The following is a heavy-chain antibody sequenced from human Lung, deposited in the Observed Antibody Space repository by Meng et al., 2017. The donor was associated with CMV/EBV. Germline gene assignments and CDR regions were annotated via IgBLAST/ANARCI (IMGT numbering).Heavy chain of an antibody. CDR2: IYWDDDK. J-gene: IGHJ5*02. Sequence: QITLKGSGPTLVKPTQTLTLTCTFSGFSLSTSEVGVGWFRQPPGKALEWLAVIYWDDDKRYSPSLKSRLTITKDTSKNQVVLTLTNMDPVDTATYYCALFTRSWFDPWGQGTLVTVSS. CDR3: ALFTRSWFDP. CDR1: GFSLSTSEVG. D-gene: IGHD2-2*01. V-gene: IGHV2-5*02.